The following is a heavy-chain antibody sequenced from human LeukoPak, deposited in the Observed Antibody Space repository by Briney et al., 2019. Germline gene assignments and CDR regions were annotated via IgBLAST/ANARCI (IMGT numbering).Heavy chain of an antibody. CDR2: IRYDGSNK. J-gene: IGHJ6*03. Sequence: GGSLRLSCAASGFTFSSYGMHWVRQAPGKGLEWVAFIRYDGSNKYYADSVKGRFTISRDNAKNTLYLQMNSLRAEDTAVYYCARDPSNYYYYYYMDVWGKGTTVTVSS. D-gene: IGHD4-11*01. CDR1: GFTFSSYG. V-gene: IGHV3-30*02. CDR3: ARDPSNYYYYYYMDV.